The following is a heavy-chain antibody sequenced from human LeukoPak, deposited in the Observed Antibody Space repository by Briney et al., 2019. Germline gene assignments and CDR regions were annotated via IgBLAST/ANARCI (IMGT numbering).Heavy chain of an antibody. D-gene: IGHD3-22*01. CDR1: GGTFSSYA. CDR2: IIPILGIA. J-gene: IGHJ4*02. V-gene: IGHV1-69*04. Sequence: SVKVSCKASGGTFSSYAISWVRQAPGQGLEWMGRIIPILGIANYAQKFQGRVTMTTDTSTSTAYMEPRSLRSDDTAVYYCARDAEYYYDSSGSNPRFDYWGQGTLVTVSS. CDR3: ARDAEYYYDSSGSNPRFDY.